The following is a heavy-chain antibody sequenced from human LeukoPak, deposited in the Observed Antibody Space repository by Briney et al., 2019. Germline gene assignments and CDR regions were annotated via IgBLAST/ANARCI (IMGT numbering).Heavy chain of an antibody. V-gene: IGHV4-34*01. CDR2: INHSGST. CDR1: GGSFSGYY. D-gene: IGHD3-22*01. CDR3: ARNYYDSSGYYGYFQH. Sequence: SETLSLTCAVYGGSFSGYYWSWIRQPPGKGLEWIGEINHSGSTNYNPSLKSRVTISVDTSKNQFSLKLSSVTAADTAVYYCARNYYDSSGYYGYFQHWGQGTLVTVSS. J-gene: IGHJ1*01.